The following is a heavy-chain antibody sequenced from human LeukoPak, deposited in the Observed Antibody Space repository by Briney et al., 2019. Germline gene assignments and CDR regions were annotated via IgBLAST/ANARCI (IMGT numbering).Heavy chain of an antibody. D-gene: IGHD4-11*01. V-gene: IGHV4-39*07. Sequence: SETLSLTCSVSGGSISSSTYYWGWIRQPPGKGLEWIGSIFYSGRTYYNPSLKSRVTMSVDTSKNQFSLNLTSVTAADTAVYYCARRVRSADYRLDYWGQGTLVTVSS. CDR3: ARRVRSADYRLDY. J-gene: IGHJ4*02. CDR1: GGSISSSTYY. CDR2: IFYSGRT.